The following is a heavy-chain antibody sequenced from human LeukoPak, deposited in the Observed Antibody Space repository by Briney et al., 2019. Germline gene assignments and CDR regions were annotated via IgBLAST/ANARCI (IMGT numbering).Heavy chain of an antibody. Sequence: GGSLRLSCAASGFTFSSYGMHWVRQAPGKGLEWVAFIRYDGISKYYADSVKGRFTISRDNSKNTLYLQMNSLRAEDTAVYYCAKDLGGSYYGYFDYWGQGTLVTVSS. V-gene: IGHV3-30*02. J-gene: IGHJ4*02. CDR3: AKDLGGSYYGYFDY. CDR1: GFTFSSYG. D-gene: IGHD1-26*01. CDR2: IRYDGISK.